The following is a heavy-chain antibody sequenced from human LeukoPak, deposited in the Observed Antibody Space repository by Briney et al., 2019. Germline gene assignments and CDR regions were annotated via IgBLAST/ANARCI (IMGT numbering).Heavy chain of an antibody. CDR2: TYYRSKWYN. CDR1: GDSVSSDSAA. J-gene: IGHJ4*02. D-gene: IGHD3-16*01. V-gene: IGHV6-1*01. Sequence: SPTLSLTFAISGDSVSSDSAAWNWLRQSPSRGLEWLGRTYYRSKWYNHYAVSVKSRITINPDTSKNQVSLQLNSVTPEDTAVYFCARDGGGRSNFDYWGQGTLVTVSP. CDR3: ARDGGGRSNFDY.